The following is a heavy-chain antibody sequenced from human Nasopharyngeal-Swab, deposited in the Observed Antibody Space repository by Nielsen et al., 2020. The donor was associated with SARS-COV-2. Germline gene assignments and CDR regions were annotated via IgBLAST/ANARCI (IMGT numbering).Heavy chain of an antibody. CDR1: GYTFSSYA. J-gene: IGHJ6*03. D-gene: IGHD2-2*02. V-gene: IGHV1-3*01. CDR3: ARGQILYDLDYYFYYYMDV. CDR2: INGVSGNT. Sequence: ASVKVSCKASGYTFSSYAIHWVRQAPGQRLEWMGWINGVSGNTKYSKKFQGGVTITTDTSASTAYMEVRSLSSEDTAVYYCARGQILYDLDYYFYYYMDVWGKGTTVTVSS.